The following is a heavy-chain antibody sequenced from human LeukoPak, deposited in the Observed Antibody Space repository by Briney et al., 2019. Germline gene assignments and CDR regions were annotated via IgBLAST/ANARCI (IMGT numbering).Heavy chain of an antibody. J-gene: IGHJ4*02. CDR1: GVTFRSFP. CDR3: STGRNKRPADY. D-gene: IGHD1-14*01. CDR2: IIPIFVTA. Sequence: ASVKVSCKASGVTFRSFPFTWVRQAPGQGFEWMGGIIPIFVTANYAQKFQGRVTISTDESTSTVYMELRSLTSEDTAAYYCSTGRNKRPADYWGQGTLVIVSS. V-gene: IGHV1-69*05.